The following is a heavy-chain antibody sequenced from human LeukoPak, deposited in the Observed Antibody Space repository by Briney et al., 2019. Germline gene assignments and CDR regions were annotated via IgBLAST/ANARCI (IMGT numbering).Heavy chain of an antibody. V-gene: IGHV1-2*02. CDR1: GYTFTSYG. J-gene: IGHJ4*02. D-gene: IGHD2-8*02. CDR3: ASLTISTGSGNY. Sequence: ASVKVSCKASGYTFTSYGISWVRQATGQRLEWMGSVHPNTGVTNYAQKFQGRVTMARDTSISTAYMELSSLRSDDTAVYYCASLTISTGSGNYWGQGTLVTVSS. CDR2: VHPNTGVT.